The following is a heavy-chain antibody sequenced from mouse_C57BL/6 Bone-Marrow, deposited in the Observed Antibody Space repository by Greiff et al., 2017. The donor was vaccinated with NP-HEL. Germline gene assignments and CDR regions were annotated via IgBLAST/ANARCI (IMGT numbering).Heavy chain of an antibody. CDR1: GFTFSNYW. V-gene: IGHV6-3*01. CDR2: ISLKSDYYDT. J-gene: IGHJ4*01. Sequence: EVQLVQSGGGLVQPGGSMKLSCVASGFTFSNYWMNWVRQSPGQGLEWVAQISLKSDYYDTHHAVSVKGRFTISRDDTKSSVYLQMNNLRAEDTGIYYCTGGGSSRYAMDYWGQGTSVTVSS. D-gene: IGHD1-1*01. CDR3: TGGGSSRYAMDY.